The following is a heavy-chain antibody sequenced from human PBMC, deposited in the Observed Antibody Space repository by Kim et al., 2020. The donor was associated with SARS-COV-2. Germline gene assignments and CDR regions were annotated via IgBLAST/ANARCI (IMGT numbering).Heavy chain of an antibody. J-gene: IGHJ3*01. CDR2: IYYSGST. V-gene: IGHV4-59*01. D-gene: IGHD3-9*01. CDR1: GGSISSYY. Sequence: SETLSLTCTVSGGSISSYYWSWIRQPPGKGLEWIGYIYYSGSTNYNPSLKSRVTISVDTSKNQFSLKLSSVTAADTAVYYCARSPYYDILTGYPDRCAF. CDR3: ARSPYYDILTGYPDRCAF.